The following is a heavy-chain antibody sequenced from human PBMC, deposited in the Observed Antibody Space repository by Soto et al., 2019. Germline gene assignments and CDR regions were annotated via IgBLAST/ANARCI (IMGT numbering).Heavy chain of an antibody. CDR3: ARARCSSGQCYYFDY. V-gene: IGHV3-64*02. CDR2: ISRSGART. CDR1: GFTFSSYN. J-gene: IGHJ4*02. D-gene: IGHD2-15*01. Sequence: EVQLVESGEGLVQPGGSLRLSCAASGFTFSSYNIHWIRQAPGKGLEFVSAISRSGARTYYADSVKGIFTITRDNSKNTVWLQMGSLRAEDMAVYYCARARCSSGQCYYFDYWGRGALVSVSS.